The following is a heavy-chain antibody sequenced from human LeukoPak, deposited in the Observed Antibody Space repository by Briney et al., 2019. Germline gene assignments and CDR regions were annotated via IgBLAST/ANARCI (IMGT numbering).Heavy chain of an antibody. D-gene: IGHD3-16*01. Sequence: PGGSLRLSCAASGFIFSSYGMHWVRRAPGEGLEWVAAISYDGSNKYYADSVKGRFTISRDNSKNTLYLQMNSLRAEDTAVYYCARDGGYGMDVWGQGTTVTVSS. CDR1: GFIFSSYG. CDR2: ISYDGSNK. CDR3: ARDGGYGMDV. J-gene: IGHJ6*02. V-gene: IGHV3-30*03.